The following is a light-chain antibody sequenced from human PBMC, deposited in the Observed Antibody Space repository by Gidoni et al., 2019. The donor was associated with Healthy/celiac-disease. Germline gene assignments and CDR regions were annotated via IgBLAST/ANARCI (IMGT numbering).Light chain of an antibody. CDR3: QQYNSYPLT. CDR1: QSISSW. V-gene: IGKV1-5*01. Sequence: DIQMTQYPSTLSASVGDRVTITCRASQSISSWLAWYQQKPGKAHKLLSYDASSLERGVPSRFSGSGSGTECTLTISSLQPDDFATYYCQQYNSYPLTFGGGTKVEIK. CDR2: DAS. J-gene: IGKJ4*01.